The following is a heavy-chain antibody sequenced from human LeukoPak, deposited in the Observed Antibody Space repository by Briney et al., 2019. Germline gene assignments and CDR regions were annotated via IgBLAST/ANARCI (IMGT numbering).Heavy chain of an antibody. CDR1: GFSFSSYG. CDR3: ARGLFLSGYLDAFDI. V-gene: IGHV3-30*03. Sequence: GRSLRLSCAASGFSFSSYGMHWVRQAPGKGLEWVAVISYDGTNKYYGDSVKGRFTISRDNLKNVLYLQMNSLKVEDTALYYCARGLFLSGYLDAFDIWGQGTVVTVSS. J-gene: IGHJ3*02. D-gene: IGHD3-22*01. CDR2: ISYDGTNK.